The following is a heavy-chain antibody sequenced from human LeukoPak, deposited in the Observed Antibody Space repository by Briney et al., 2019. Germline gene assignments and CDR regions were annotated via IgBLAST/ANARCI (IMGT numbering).Heavy chain of an antibody. J-gene: IGHJ5*02. Sequence: PSETLSLTCTVSGGSISSSSYYWGWIRQPPGKGLEWIGSIYYSGSTYYNPSLKSRVTISVDTSKNQFSLKLSSVTAADTAVYYCAGDIVVVPAAMGLCWSDPWGQGTLVTVSS. V-gene: IGHV4-39*01. CDR3: AGDIVVVPAAMGLCWSDP. CDR2: IYYSGST. D-gene: IGHD2-2*01. CDR1: GGSISSSSYY.